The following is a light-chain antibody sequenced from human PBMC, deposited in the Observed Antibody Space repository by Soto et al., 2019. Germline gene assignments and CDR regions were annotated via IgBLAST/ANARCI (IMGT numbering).Light chain of an antibody. CDR3: MQALLTPTYT. Sequence: DIVMTQSPLSLPVTPGEPASISCRSSQSLLHSNGYNYLDWYLQKPGQSPQLLIYLGSNRASGVPDRFSGSGSGTDFTLKISRVEAEDVGVYYCMQALLTPTYTFGQGTKLEIK. CDR1: QSLLHSNGYNY. CDR2: LGS. V-gene: IGKV2-28*01. J-gene: IGKJ2*01.